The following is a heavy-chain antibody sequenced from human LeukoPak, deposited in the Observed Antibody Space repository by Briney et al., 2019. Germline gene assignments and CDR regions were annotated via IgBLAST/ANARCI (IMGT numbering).Heavy chain of an antibody. Sequence: GGSLRLSCAASGFTFSSYAMNWVRQAPGKGLEWVANIKQDGSEKYYVDSVKGRFTISRDNAKNSLYLQMNSLRAEDTAVYYCARAYYDFWSAAAGAFDIWGQGTMVTVSS. CDR1: GFTFSSYA. CDR2: IKQDGSEK. D-gene: IGHD3-3*01. CDR3: ARAYYDFWSAAAGAFDI. J-gene: IGHJ3*02. V-gene: IGHV3-7*01.